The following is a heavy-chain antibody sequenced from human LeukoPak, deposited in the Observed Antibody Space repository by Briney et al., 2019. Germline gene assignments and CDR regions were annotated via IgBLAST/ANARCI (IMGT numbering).Heavy chain of an antibody. V-gene: IGHV3-48*03. J-gene: IGHJ4*02. CDR2: ISSSGSDI. D-gene: IGHD3-22*01. CDR1: GFTFSNYE. Sequence: GGSLRLSCAASGFTFSNYEMHWVRQAPGKGLEWVSYISSSGSDIYYADSVKGRFTISRDNAKNSLYLQMNSLRAEDTAVYYCARVLYDSSGYLFDYWGQGTLVTVSS. CDR3: ARVLYDSSGYLFDY.